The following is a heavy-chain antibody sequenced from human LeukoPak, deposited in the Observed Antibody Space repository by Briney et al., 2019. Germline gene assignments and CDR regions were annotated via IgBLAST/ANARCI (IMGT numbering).Heavy chain of an antibody. CDR1: GFTFSSNY. J-gene: IGHJ4*02. V-gene: IGHV3-7*01. Sequence: GGSLRLSCAASGFTFSSNYMSWVRQAPGKGLEWVANIKQDGSEKYYVDSVKGRFAISRDNAKNSLYLQMNSLRAEDTAVYYCARDRGGVSPSPFDYWGQGTLVTVSS. CDR2: IKQDGSEK. CDR3: ARDRGGVSPSPFDY. D-gene: IGHD3-10*01.